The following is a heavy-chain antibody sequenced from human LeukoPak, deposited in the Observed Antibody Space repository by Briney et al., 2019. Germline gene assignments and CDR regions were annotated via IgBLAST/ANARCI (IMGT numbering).Heavy chain of an antibody. J-gene: IGHJ4*02. Sequence: SPSETLSLTCTVSGGSISSSSYYWGWIRQPPGKGLEWIGSIYYSGSTYYNPSLKSRVTISVDTSKNQFSLKLSSVTAADTAVYYCATLGFSSGYYYYFDQWGQGTLVTVSS. D-gene: IGHD3-22*01. V-gene: IGHV4-39*07. CDR2: IYYSGST. CDR1: GGSISSSSYY. CDR3: ATLGFSSGYYYYFDQ.